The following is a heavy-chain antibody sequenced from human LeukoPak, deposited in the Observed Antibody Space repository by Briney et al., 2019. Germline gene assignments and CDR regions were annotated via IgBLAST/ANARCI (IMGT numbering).Heavy chain of an antibody. Sequence: GGSLRLSCAASGFTFSSYWMGWVRQAPGKGLEWVANIKQDGSEKYYVDSVKGRFTISRDNAKNSLYLQMNSLRAEDTAVYYCAREPGYGSSTSCYPYSSSWYGGTFDYWGQGTLVTVSS. D-gene: IGHD2-2*03. CDR2: IKQDGSEK. J-gene: IGHJ4*02. CDR1: GFTFSSYW. V-gene: IGHV3-7*01. CDR3: AREPGYGSSTSCYPYSSSWYGGTFDY.